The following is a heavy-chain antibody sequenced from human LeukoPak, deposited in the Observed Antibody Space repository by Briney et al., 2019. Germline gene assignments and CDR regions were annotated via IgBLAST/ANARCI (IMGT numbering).Heavy chain of an antibody. J-gene: IGHJ6*02. Sequence: GGSLRLSCAASGFTFSSYSMNWVRQAPGKGLEWVSSISSSSSYIYYADSVKGRFTISRDNAKNSLYLQMNSLRAEDTAVYYCARDFLYDPWGHYYYYYGMDVWGQGTTVTASS. CDR2: ISSSSSYI. CDR1: GFTFSSYS. V-gene: IGHV3-21*01. CDR3: ARDFLYDPWGHYYYYYGMDV. D-gene: IGHD3-22*01.